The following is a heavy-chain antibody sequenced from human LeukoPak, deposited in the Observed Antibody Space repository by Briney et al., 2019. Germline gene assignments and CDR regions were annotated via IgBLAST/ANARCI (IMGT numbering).Heavy chain of an antibody. CDR2: IIPIFGTA. V-gene: IGHV1-69*05. J-gene: IGHJ6*03. CDR1: GGTFISYA. D-gene: IGHD3-22*01. CDR3: ARDRNYYDSSGYRPYYYYYYMDV. Sequence: ASVKVSCKASGGTFISYAISWVRQAPGQGLEWMGGIIPIFGTANYAQKFQGRVTITTDESTSTDYMELSRLRSEDTDVYYCARDRNYYDSSGYRPYYYYYYMDVWGKGTTVTVSS.